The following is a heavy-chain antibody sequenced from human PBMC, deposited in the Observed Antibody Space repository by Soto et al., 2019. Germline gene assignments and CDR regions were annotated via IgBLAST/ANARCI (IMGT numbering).Heavy chain of an antibody. CDR3: ARVGGSGSYYRVYYYGMDV. D-gene: IGHD3-10*01. CDR1: GGSFSGYY. CDR2: INRSGST. J-gene: IGHJ6*02. V-gene: IGHV4-34*01. Sequence: PSETLSLTCAVYGGSFSGYYWSWIRQPPGKGLEWIGEINRSGSTNYNPSLKSRVTISVDTSKNQFSLKLSSVTAADTAVYYCARVGGSGSYYRVYYYGMDVWGQGTTVTVSS.